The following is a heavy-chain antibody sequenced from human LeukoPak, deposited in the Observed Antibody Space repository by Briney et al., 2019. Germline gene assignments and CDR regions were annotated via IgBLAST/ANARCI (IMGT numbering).Heavy chain of an antibody. J-gene: IGHJ5*02. CDR3: ARDRDYDFWSGYSDGNWFDP. CDR2: MYHSGST. Sequence: SETLSLTCTVSGYSISSGHYWGWIRQPPGKGLEWIGNMYHSGSTYYNPSLKSRVPISVDTSKNQFSLKLSSVTAADTAVYYCARDRDYDFWSGYSDGNWFDPWGQGTLVTVSS. V-gene: IGHV4-38-2*02. CDR1: GYSISSGHY. D-gene: IGHD3-3*01.